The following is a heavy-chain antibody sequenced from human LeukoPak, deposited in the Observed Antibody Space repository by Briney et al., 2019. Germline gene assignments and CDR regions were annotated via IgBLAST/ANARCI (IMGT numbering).Heavy chain of an antibody. V-gene: IGHV3-11*06. CDR2: ISSSSSYT. Sequence: GGSLRLSCAASGFTFSDYYMSWIRQAPGKGLEWVSYISSSSSYTNYADSVKGRFTISRDNAKNSLYLQMNSLRAEDTAVYYCARDLGDGYNYYFDYWGQGTLVTVSS. J-gene: IGHJ4*02. CDR3: ARDLGDGYNYYFDY. CDR1: GFTFSDYY. D-gene: IGHD5-24*01.